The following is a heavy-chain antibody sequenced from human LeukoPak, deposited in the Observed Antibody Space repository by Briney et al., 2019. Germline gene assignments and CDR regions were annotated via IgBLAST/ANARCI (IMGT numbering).Heavy chain of an antibody. CDR3: ARMSSGYDFSSEFDY. V-gene: IGHV1-18*01. CDR2: ISAYNGNT. J-gene: IGHJ4*02. Sequence: ASVKVSCKASGYTFTSYGISWVRQAPGQGLEWMGWISAYNGNTNYAQKLQGRVTMTTDTSTSTAYMELRSLRSDDTAVYYCARMSSGYDFSSEFDYWGQGTLVTVSS. D-gene: IGHD5-12*01. CDR1: GYTFTSYG.